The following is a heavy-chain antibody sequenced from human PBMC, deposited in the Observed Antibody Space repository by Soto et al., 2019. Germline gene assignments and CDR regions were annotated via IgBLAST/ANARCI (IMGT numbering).Heavy chain of an antibody. CDR1: GYTFNRYA. Sequence: QVQLVQSGAEVRKPGASVTVSCKASGYTFNRYAISWLRQAPGQGPEWMGWITGATLEASYARKFQGRVTRTRNTSTSTVYMELRSRRDDDTAVYYCARDRPTDHWGQGTLVTVSS. CDR2: ITGATLEA. V-gene: IGHV1-18*01. J-gene: IGHJ5*02. CDR3: ARDRPTDH.